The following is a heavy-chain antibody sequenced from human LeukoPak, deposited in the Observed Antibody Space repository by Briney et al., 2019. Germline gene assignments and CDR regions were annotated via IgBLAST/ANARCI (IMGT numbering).Heavy chain of an antibody. D-gene: IGHD2-15*01. CDR3: AREVGYCSGGSCYFGFDY. J-gene: IGHJ4*02. CDR2: ISYDVSNK. CDR1: GFTFSSYG. V-gene: IGHV3-30*03. Sequence: GGSLRLSCAASGFTFSSYGMRWVRLAPGRGLEWVALISYDVSNKYYAYSVKGRFTISRDNAKNSLYLQMNSLRAEDTAVYYRAREVGYCSGGSCYFGFDYWGQGTLVIVSS.